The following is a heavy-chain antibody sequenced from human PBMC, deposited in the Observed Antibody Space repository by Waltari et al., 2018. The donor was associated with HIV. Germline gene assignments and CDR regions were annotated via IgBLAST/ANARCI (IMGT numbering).Heavy chain of an antibody. CDR3: ARQLQTDSGNWYFDL. V-gene: IGHV3-13*01. D-gene: IGHD1-26*01. CDR1: GFTFSSYD. CDR2: IGTAGDT. Sequence: EVQLVESGGGLVQPGGSLRLSCAASGFTFSSYDLHWVRQATGKGLEWVSAIGTAGDTYYPGSVKGRFTISRENAKNSLYLQMNSLRAEDTAVYYCARQLQTDSGNWYFDLWGRGTLVTVSS. J-gene: IGHJ2*01.